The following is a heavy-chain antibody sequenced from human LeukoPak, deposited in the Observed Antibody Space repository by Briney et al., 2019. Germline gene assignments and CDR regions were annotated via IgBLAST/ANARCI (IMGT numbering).Heavy chain of an antibody. V-gene: IGHV3-23*01. CDR2: ISDSGSST. D-gene: IGHD2-15*01. CDR3: VKVATLDD. CDR1: GFIFSDFA. J-gene: IGHJ4*02. Sequence: SGGSLRLSCAASGFIFSDFAMSWVRQAPGKGLEWVSGISDSGSSTYYADSVKGRFTISRDNSKNTLYLEMNSLRAEDTALYYCVKVATLDDWGQGTLVTVSS.